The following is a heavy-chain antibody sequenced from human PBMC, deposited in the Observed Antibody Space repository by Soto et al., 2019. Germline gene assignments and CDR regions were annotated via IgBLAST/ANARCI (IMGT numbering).Heavy chain of an antibody. J-gene: IGHJ6*02. Sequence: SETLSLTCTVSGGSISYYYWNWIRQSPGKGLEWIGYIFYSGSTHYNPSLKSRVTISIDTSKNQFSLRLTSVTAADTAVYFCARGSPPSKYGLDVWGQGTTVTVSS. D-gene: IGHD6-13*01. CDR3: ARGSPPSKYGLDV. CDR2: IFYSGST. CDR1: GGSISYYY. V-gene: IGHV4-59*01.